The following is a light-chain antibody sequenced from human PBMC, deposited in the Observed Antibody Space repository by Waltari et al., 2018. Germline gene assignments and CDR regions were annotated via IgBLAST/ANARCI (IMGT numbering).Light chain of an antibody. Sequence: QSVLTQPPSASGTPGQRVTMSCSGGSSNIATNYVLWYQHLPGTAPRLLMYSNYQRPSGVPDRFSGSKSGTSASLAISGLRSDDEADYYCAVWDDTLSAWVFGGGTRVTVL. J-gene: IGLJ3*02. V-gene: IGLV1-47*01. CDR3: AVWDDTLSAWV. CDR2: SNY. CDR1: SSNIATNY.